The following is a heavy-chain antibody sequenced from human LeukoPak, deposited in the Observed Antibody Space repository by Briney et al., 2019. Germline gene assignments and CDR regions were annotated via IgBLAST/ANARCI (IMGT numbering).Heavy chain of an antibody. V-gene: IGHV3-23*01. Sequence: GGSLRLSCAASGFIFSSYSMKWVRQAPGKGLEWVSAISGSGGSTYYADSVKGRFTISRDNSKNTLYLQVNSLRAEDTAVYYCAKAGGYSSSWPIDYWGQGTLVTVSS. J-gene: IGHJ4*02. CDR1: GFIFSSYS. D-gene: IGHD6-13*01. CDR3: AKAGGYSSSWPIDY. CDR2: ISGSGGST.